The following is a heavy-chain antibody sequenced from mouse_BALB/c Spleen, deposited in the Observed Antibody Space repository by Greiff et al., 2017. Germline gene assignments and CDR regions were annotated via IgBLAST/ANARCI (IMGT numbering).Heavy chain of an antibody. Sequence: VQLQQSGTVLARPGASVKMSCKASGYTFTSYWMHWVKQRPGQGLEWIGAIYPGNSDTSYNQKFKGKAKLTAVTSTSTAYMELSSLTNEDSAVYYCTRYYYGKDYYAMDYWGQGTSVTVSS. CDR2: IYPGNSDT. V-gene: IGHV1-5*01. CDR1: GYTFTSYW. J-gene: IGHJ4*01. CDR3: TRYYYGKDYYAMDY. D-gene: IGHD2-1*01.